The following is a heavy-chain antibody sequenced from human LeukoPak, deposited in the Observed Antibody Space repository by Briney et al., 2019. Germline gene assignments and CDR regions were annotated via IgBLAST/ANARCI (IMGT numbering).Heavy chain of an antibody. CDR2: INHSGST. V-gene: IGHV4-34*01. D-gene: IGHD2-2*01. CDR3: ARLCSSTSCIWGYYYGMDV. Sequence: SETLSLTCAVYGGSFSSYYWSWIRRPPGKGLEWIGEINHSGSTNYNPSLKSRVTISVDTSKNQFSLKLSSVTAADTAVYYCARLCSSTSCIWGYYYGMDVWGKATTVTVSS. J-gene: IGHJ6*04. CDR1: GGSFSSYY.